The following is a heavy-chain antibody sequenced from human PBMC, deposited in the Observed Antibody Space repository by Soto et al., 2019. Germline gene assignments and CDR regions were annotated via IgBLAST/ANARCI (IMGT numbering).Heavy chain of an antibody. CDR1: GLSVSDNY. CDR3: VSRIPSWVFDY. J-gene: IGHJ4*01. CDR2: MYAGGDT. D-gene: IGHD2-21*01. V-gene: IGHV3-53*01. Sequence: LRLSCGASGLSVSDNYMGWVRQAPGRELEWVSVMYAGGDTHYADSVKGRFTISRDKSENTLYLQMNSLRDEDTGVYFCVSRIPSWVFDYWGLGTLVTVSS.